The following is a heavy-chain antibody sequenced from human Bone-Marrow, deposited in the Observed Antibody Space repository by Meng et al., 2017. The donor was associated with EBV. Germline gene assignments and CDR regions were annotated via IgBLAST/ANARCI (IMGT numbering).Heavy chain of an antibody. J-gene: IGHJ4*02. V-gene: IGHV4-39*07. Sequence: RPPSGPAIVKTAETLSPTFTVSGGSISSSRYCCGWIRQPPGKGLEWIGSICYSDYRYYNQSLKSRVTISADTPKNQFSLKLSSVTAADTAVYYCAREGYSFGSLGNWGQGTLVTVSS. D-gene: IGHD2-15*01. CDR2: ICYSDYR. CDR1: GGSISSSRYC. CDR3: AREGYSFGSLGN.